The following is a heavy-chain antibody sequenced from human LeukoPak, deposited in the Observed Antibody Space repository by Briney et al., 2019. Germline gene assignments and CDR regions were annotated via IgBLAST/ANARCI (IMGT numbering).Heavy chain of an antibody. J-gene: IGHJ4*02. D-gene: IGHD2-15*01. CDR3: ARASYCSGGSCYDY. Sequence: SGGSLRLSCAASGFTFSSYSMNWIRQAPGKGLEWVSSISSSSSYIYYADSVEGRFTISRDNAKNSLYLQMNSLRAEDTAVYYCARASYCSGGSCYDYWGQGTLVTVSS. V-gene: IGHV3-21*01. CDR1: GFTFSSYS. CDR2: ISSSSSYI.